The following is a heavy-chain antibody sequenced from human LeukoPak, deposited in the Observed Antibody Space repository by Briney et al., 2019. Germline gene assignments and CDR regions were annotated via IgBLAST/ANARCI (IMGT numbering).Heavy chain of an antibody. CDR2: INHSGST. Sequence: SETLSLTCAVYGGSFSGYYWSWIRQPPGKGLEWIGEINHSGSTNYNPSLKSRVTISVDTSKNQFSLKLSSVTAADTAVYYCARDGSSGWYLAHRSWFDPWGRGTLVTVSS. V-gene: IGHV4-34*01. CDR1: GGSFSGYY. CDR3: ARDGSSGWYLAHRSWFDP. J-gene: IGHJ5*02. D-gene: IGHD6-19*01.